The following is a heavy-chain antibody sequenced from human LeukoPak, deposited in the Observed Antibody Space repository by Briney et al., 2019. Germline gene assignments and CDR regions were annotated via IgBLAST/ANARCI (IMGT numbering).Heavy chain of an antibody. Sequence: GASVKVSCKASGGTFSSYTISWVRQAPGQGLEWMGWVSAYADDTNYVQKFRGRITMTTDTSTSTAYMELRSLRSDDTAVYYCARDCIGCLGFDYWGQGTLVTVSS. D-gene: IGHD1-26*01. CDR3: ARDCIGCLGFDY. J-gene: IGHJ4*02. CDR1: GGTFSSYT. CDR2: VSAYADDT. V-gene: IGHV1-18*01.